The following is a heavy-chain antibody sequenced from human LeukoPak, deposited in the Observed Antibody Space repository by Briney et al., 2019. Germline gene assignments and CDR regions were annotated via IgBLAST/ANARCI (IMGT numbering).Heavy chain of an antibody. Sequence: SVNVSCKASGGTFSSYAISWVRQAPGQGIEWMGGIIPIFGTANYAQKFQGRVTITADESTSTAYMELSSLRSEDTAVYYCASKGSGWSDFDYWGQGTLVTVSS. J-gene: IGHJ4*02. CDR1: GGTFSSYA. CDR2: IIPIFGTA. V-gene: IGHV1-69*13. CDR3: ASKGSGWSDFDY. D-gene: IGHD6-19*01.